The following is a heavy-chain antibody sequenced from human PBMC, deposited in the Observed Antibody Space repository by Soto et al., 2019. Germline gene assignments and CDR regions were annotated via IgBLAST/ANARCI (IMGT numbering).Heavy chain of an antibody. CDR2: IHYSGST. D-gene: IGHD6-13*01. CDR3: ARRYSSAFDI. V-gene: IGHV4-61*08. CDR1: GVSISSADYY. Sequence: SETLSLTCTVSGVSISSADYYWSWIRQPPGKGLEWIGYIHYSGSTNYNPSLKSRVTISVDTSKNQISLKLSSVTAADTAVYYCARRYSSAFDIWGQGTMVTVSS. J-gene: IGHJ3*02.